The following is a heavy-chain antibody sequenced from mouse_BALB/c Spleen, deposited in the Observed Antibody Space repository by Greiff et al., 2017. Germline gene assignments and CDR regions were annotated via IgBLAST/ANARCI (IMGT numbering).Heavy chain of an antibody. D-gene: IGHD2-2*01. CDR1: GYTFTSYY. Sequence: QVQLQQSGPELVKPGASVRISCKASGYTFTSYYIHWVKQRPGQGLEWIGWIYPGNVNTKYNEKFKGKATLTADKSSSTAYMQLSSLTSEDSAVYFCALYGYDETGFAYWGQGTLVTVSA. J-gene: IGHJ3*01. CDR2: IYPGNVNT. CDR3: ALYGYDETGFAY. V-gene: IGHV1S56*01.